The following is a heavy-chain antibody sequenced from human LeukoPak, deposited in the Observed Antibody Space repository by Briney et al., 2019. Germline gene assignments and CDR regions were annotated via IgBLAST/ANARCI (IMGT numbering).Heavy chain of an antibody. J-gene: IGHJ4*02. V-gene: IGHV4-39*07. CDR1: GGSISSSSYY. CDR2: IYYSGST. Sequence: HSETLSLTCTVSGGSISSSSYYWGWIRQPPGKGLEWIGSIYYSGSTYYNPSLKSRVTISVDTSKNQFSLKLSSVTAADTAVYYCARGGFVKDWLVMVRGDVFDYWGQGTLVTVSS. D-gene: IGHD3-10*01. CDR3: ARGGFVKDWLVMVRGDVFDY.